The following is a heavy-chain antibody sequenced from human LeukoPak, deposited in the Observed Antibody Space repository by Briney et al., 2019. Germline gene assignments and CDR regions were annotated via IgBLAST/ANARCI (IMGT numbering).Heavy chain of an antibody. CDR1: GFTFSSYA. CDR3: ANPPYSGSYGYFDY. J-gene: IGHJ4*02. D-gene: IGHD1-26*01. Sequence: PGGSLRLSCAASGFTFSSYAMSWVRQAPGKGLEWVSAISGSGGSTYYADSVKGRFTISRDNSKNKLYLQMNSLRAEDTAVYYCANPPYSGSYGYFDYWGQGTLVTVSS. V-gene: IGHV3-23*01. CDR2: ISGSGGST.